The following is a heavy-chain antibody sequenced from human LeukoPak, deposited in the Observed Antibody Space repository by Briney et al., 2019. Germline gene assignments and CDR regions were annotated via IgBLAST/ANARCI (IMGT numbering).Heavy chain of an antibody. J-gene: IGHJ4*02. V-gene: IGHV3-21*01. CDR2: ISSSSSYI. Sequence: PGGSLRLSCAASGFTFSSYAMSWVRQAPGKGLEWVSSISSSSSYIYYADSVKGRFTISRDNAKNSLYLQMNSLRAEDTAVYYCARLVTAIPNYFDYWGQGTLVTVSS. CDR3: ARLVTAIPNYFDY. D-gene: IGHD2-21*02. CDR1: GFTFSSYA.